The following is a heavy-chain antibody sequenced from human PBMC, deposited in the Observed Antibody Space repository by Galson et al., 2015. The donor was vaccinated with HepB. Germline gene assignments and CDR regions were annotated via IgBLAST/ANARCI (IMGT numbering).Heavy chain of an antibody. CDR3: AREGVSPVFAWGALDF. J-gene: IGHJ3*01. D-gene: IGHD3-16*01. CDR1: GYTFTDYY. Sequence: SVKVSCKVSGYTFTDYYMHWVRQAPGQGLEWMGWFNPKSGDTIYAQKFQGRVTLTRDTSISTAYMELSRLGADDTAVYYCAREGVSPVFAWGALDFWGPGTMVTVSS. CDR2: FNPKSGDT. V-gene: IGHV1-2*02.